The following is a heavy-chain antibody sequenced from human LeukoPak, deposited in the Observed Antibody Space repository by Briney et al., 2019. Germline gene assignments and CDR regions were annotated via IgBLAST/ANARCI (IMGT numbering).Heavy chain of an antibody. Sequence: SETLSLTCTVSGGSISSSPYYWGWIRQPPGKGLEWIGSIYYSGTTHYNPSLESRVTISVDTSKNQFSLKLASVTAADTAIYYCAKGAGGFSYYNWFDPWGQGTLVAVSS. J-gene: IGHJ5*02. V-gene: IGHV4-39*07. CDR1: GGSISSSPYY. D-gene: IGHD5-18*01. CDR3: AKGAGGFSYYNWFDP. CDR2: IYYSGTT.